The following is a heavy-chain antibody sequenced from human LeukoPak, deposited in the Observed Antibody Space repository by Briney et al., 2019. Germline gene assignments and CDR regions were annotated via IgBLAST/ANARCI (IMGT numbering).Heavy chain of an antibody. D-gene: IGHD3-9*01. J-gene: IGHJ4*02. CDR2: ISSSSSYI. Sequence: GGSLRLSCAASGFTFSSYSMNWVRQAPGKGLEWVSSISSSSSYIYYADSVKGRFTISRDNAKNSLYLQMNSLRAEDTAVYYCARDGSGILTGYGPLDYWGQGTLVTVSS. CDR3: ARDGSGILTGYGPLDY. CDR1: GFTFSSYS. V-gene: IGHV3-21*01.